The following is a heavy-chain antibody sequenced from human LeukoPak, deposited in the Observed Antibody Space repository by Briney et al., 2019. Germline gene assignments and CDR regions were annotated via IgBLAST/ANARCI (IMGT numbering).Heavy chain of an antibody. J-gene: IGHJ5*02. CDR3: AKVTVVVPHNWFDP. D-gene: IGHD2-2*01. CDR1: GFTFSSYG. CDR2: IRYDRSNK. V-gene: IGHV3-30*02. Sequence: GGSLRLSCAASGFTFSSYGMHWVRQAPGKGLEWVAFIRYDRSNKYYADSVKGRFTISRDNSKNTLYLQMNSLRAEDTAVYYCAKVTVVVPHNWFDPWGQGTLVTVSS.